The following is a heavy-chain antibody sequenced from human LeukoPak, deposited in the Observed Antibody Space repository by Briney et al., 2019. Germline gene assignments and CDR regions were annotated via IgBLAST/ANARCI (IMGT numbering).Heavy chain of an antibody. Sequence: GSLRLSCAASGFTFSSYSMNWVRQAPGKGLEWVSYISSSSSTIYYADSVKGRFTISRDNAKNSLYLQMNSLRAEDTAVYYCARVEQWLVQDYWGQGTLVTVSS. CDR3: ARVEQWLVQDY. V-gene: IGHV3-48*04. CDR1: GFTFSSYS. CDR2: ISSSSSTI. J-gene: IGHJ4*02. D-gene: IGHD6-19*01.